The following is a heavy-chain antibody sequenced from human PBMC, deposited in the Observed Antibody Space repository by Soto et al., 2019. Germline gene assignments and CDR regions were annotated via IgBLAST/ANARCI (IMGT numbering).Heavy chain of an antibody. V-gene: IGHV4-59*01. CDR2: IYYSGST. D-gene: IGHD1-26*01. Sequence: SATLSRTSTVSGGSISSYYWSWIRQPPGKGLEWIGYIYYSGSTNYNPSLKSRVTISVDTSKNQFSRKLSSVTAADTAVYYCARDHSGSYYAFDIWGQGTMVTVSS. CDR1: GGSISSYY. CDR3: ARDHSGSYYAFDI. J-gene: IGHJ3*02.